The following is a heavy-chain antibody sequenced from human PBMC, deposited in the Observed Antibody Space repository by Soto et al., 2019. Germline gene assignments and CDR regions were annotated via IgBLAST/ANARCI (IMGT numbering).Heavy chain of an antibody. CDR1: GGTFSSYA. CDR3: ATVSRDSSGYSWYFDL. J-gene: IGHJ2*01. V-gene: IGHV1-69*01. D-gene: IGHD3-22*01. CDR2: IIPIFGTA. Sequence: QVQLVQSGAEVKKPGSSVKVSCKASGGTFSSYAISWVRQAPGQGLEWMGGIIPIFGTANYAQKFQGRVTITADESTRTAYMELSRLRSEDTDVYYCATVSRDSSGYSWYFDLWGRGTLVTVSS.